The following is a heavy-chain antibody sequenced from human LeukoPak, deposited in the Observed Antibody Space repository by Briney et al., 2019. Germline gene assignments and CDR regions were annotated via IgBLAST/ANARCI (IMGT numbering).Heavy chain of an antibody. Sequence: GGSLRLSCAASGFTFSSYGMSWVRQAPGKGLEWVSAISGSGGSTYYADSVKGRFTISRDNSKNTLYLQMNSLRAEDTAVYYCAKATRYYYGSGSYHWGQGTLVTVSS. J-gene: IGHJ4*02. CDR2: ISGSGGST. CDR3: AKATRYYYGSGSYH. CDR1: GFTFSSYG. D-gene: IGHD3-10*01. V-gene: IGHV3-23*01.